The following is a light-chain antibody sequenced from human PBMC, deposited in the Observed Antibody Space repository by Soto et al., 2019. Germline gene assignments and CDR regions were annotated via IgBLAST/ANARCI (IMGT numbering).Light chain of an antibody. Sequence: QSVLTQPPSVSAAPGQKVTISCSGGISNIGNNYVSWYQQLQGTAPKLLIYDNDKRPSGIPDRFSGSKAGKSATLVITGLQTGDEDDYYFGTWDNSLGDGHVVFGGGTKLTVL. V-gene: IGLV1-51*01. J-gene: IGLJ2*01. CDR3: GTWDNSLGDGHVV. CDR1: ISNIGNNY. CDR2: DND.